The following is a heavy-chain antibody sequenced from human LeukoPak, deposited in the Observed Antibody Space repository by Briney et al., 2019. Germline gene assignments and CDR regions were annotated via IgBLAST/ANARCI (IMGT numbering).Heavy chain of an antibody. CDR3: AKDADTATIIYWYFDL. J-gene: IGHJ2*01. D-gene: IGHD5-18*01. V-gene: IGHV3-30*18. Sequence: PGRSLRLSCTAPGFTLSNFGMHWVRQAPGKGLEWVAVISDDGSNTFYADSVKGRFTISRDNSKNTLYLQLNSLRPEDTAVYYCAKDADTATIIYWYFDLWGRGTLVTVSS. CDR2: ISDDGSNT. CDR1: GFTLSNFG.